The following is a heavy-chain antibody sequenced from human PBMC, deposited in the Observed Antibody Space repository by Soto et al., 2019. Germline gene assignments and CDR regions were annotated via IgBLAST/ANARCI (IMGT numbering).Heavy chain of an antibody. CDR2: INSNGSEK. J-gene: IGHJ6*03. CDR1: GFTFSSYS. CDR3: AREGYGDYVYYYYYYMDV. D-gene: IGHD4-17*01. V-gene: IGHV3-7*01. Sequence: GGSLRLSCAASGFTFSSYSMNWVRQAPGKGLEWVANINSNGSEKYYVDSVKGRFTISRDNAKNSLYLQMNSLRAEDTAVYYCAREGYGDYVYYYYYYMDVWGKETTVTVSS.